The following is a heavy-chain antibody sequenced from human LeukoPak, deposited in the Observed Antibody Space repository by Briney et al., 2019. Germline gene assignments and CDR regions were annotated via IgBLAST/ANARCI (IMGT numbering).Heavy chain of an antibody. D-gene: IGHD6-19*01. CDR3: ARVPYSSGWYAYYYYYMDV. CDR1: GGSISSYY. CDR2: IYYSGST. Sequence: PSETLSLTCTVSGGSISSYYWSWIRQPPGKGLEWIGYIYYSGSTNYNPSLKSRVTISVDTSKNQFSLKLSSVTAADTAVYYCARVPYSSGWYAYYYYYMDVWGKGTTVTISS. J-gene: IGHJ6*03. V-gene: IGHV4-59*08.